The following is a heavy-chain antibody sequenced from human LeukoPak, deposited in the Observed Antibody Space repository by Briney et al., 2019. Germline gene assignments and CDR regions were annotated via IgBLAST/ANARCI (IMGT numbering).Heavy chain of an antibody. D-gene: IGHD3-16*02. J-gene: IGHJ4*02. CDR2: INWNGGTT. CDR1: GFTFDDYG. V-gene: IGHV3-20*04. Sequence: GGSLRLSCEASGFTFDDYGMTWVRQVPGKGLEWISSINWNGGTTSDADSVKGRFTISGDNDKNSLYLQMNSLRAEDTALYYCARGGYRQLAYFDYWGQGALVTVSS. CDR3: ARGGYRQLAYFDY.